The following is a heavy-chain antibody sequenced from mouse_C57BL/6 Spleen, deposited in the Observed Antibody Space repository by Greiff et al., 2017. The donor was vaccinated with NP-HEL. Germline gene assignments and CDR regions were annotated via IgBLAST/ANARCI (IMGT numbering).Heavy chain of an antibody. V-gene: IGHV1-62-2*01. CDR1: GYTFTEYT. J-gene: IGHJ1*03. Sequence: QVQLQQSGAELVKPGASVKLSCKASGYTFTEYTIHWVKQRSGQGLEWIGWFYPGSGSIKYNEKFKDKATLTADKSSSTVSMELSRLTSEDAAVYFCGRNGGPITTVVPNWYFDVWGTGTTVTVSS. D-gene: IGHD1-1*01. CDR3: GRNGGPITTVVPNWYFDV. CDR2: FYPGSGSI.